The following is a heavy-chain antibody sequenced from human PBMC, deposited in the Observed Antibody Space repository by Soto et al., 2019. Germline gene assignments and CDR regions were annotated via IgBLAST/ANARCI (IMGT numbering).Heavy chain of an antibody. CDR2: INPKSGGT. D-gene: IGHD3-22*01. CDR3: VKTYDGSGQPSHYFDP. J-gene: IGHJ5*02. Sequence: QVQLVQSGAEVKKPGASVKVSCEASGYMFTDYFIHWVRQAPGQGLEWMGWINPKSGGTNYAQVFRGRVTMTRDTSISTAYMDLSGLRSDDTATYYCVKTYDGSGQPSHYFDPWGQGTPVTVSS. V-gene: IGHV1-2*02. CDR1: GYMFTDYF.